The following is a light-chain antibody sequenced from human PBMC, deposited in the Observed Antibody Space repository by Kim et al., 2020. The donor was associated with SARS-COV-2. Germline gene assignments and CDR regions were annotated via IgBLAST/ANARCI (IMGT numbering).Light chain of an antibody. J-gene: IGKJ2*01. CDR2: RAS. CDR3: QQYNNWPPYT. Sequence: VSQGERATLSCRASQSVSRNLAWYQQKPGQAPRLLIYRASTRATGVPARFSGSGSGTEFTLTISSLQSEDFAVYYCQQYNNWPPYTFGQGTKLEIK. CDR1: QSVSRN. V-gene: IGKV3-15*01.